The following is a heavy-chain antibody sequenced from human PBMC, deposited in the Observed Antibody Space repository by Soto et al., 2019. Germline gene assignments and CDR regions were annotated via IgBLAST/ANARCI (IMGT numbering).Heavy chain of an antibody. Sequence: PGGSPRLSCAAAGFTFENFGMHLVRQAQGKGLGWVXVIXXDXXXXXYXXSVKGRFTIFRDNSRDSLNLQMDSLRVEDSAMYYCVRERGPFNDFDIWGRGTMVTVSS. CDR2: IXXDXXXX. CDR3: VRERGPFNDFDI. J-gene: IGHJ3*02. CDR1: GFTFENFG. V-gene: IGHV3-33*01.